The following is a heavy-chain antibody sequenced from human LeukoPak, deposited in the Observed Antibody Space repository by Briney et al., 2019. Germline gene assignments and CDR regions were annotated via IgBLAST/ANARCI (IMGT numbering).Heavy chain of an antibody. J-gene: IGHJ4*02. V-gene: IGHV3-48*04. Sequence: QPGGSLRLSCAASGFAFNTYSMNWVRQAPGKGLQWVSSITTSSTTKYYADSVKGRFTISKDNAKNSLYLQMNSLRAEDTAVYYCARAGGSTVSHSDYWGQGTLVTVSS. CDR3: ARAGGSTVSHSDY. CDR2: ITTSSTTK. CDR1: GFAFNTYS. D-gene: IGHD4-17*01.